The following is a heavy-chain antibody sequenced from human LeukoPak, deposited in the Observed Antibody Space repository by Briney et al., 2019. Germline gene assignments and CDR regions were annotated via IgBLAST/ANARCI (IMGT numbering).Heavy chain of an antibody. D-gene: IGHD7-27*01. CDR3: ARANWGSVDY. J-gene: IGHJ4*02. CDR1: GGSFSGYY. V-gene: IGHV4-34*01. Sequence: SETLSLTCAVYGGSFSGYYWSWIRLPPGKGLEWIGEINHSGSTNYNPSLKSRVTISVDTSKNQFSLKLSSVTAADTAVYYCARANWGSVDYWGQGTLVTVSS. CDR2: INHSGST.